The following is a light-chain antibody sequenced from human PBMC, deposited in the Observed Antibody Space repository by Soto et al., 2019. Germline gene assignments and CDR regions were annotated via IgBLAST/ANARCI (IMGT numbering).Light chain of an antibody. J-gene: IGKJ4*01. Sequence: EIMLTQSPATLSLSPGERATLSCRASQSVGSFLAWYQQKPGQTPRLLIYDASNRATGIPARFSGSGSGTDFTLTISSLEPEDFAVYYCQQRAKWPLTFGGGTQVEIK. V-gene: IGKV3-11*01. CDR3: QQRAKWPLT. CDR2: DAS. CDR1: QSVGSF.